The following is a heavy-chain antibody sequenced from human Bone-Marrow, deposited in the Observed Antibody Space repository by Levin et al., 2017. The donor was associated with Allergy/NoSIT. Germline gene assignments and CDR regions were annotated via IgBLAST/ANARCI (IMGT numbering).Heavy chain of an antibody. V-gene: IGHV3-23*01. CDR3: AKRSGDSFGYFDL. CDR1: GFTFSSYS. J-gene: IGHJ2*01. CDR2: ITGSGRYT. D-gene: IGHD2-21*02. Sequence: GESLKISCAASGFTFSSYSMSWVRQAPGKGLEWVSAITGSGRYTNYADSVTGQFTISRDNSKNTLYLQMNSLRAEDTAIYYCAKRSGDSFGYFDLWGRGTLVTVSS.